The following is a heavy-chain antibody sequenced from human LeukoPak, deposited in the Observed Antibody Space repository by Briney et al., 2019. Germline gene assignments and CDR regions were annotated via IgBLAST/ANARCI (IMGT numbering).Heavy chain of an antibody. CDR2: INPNSGGT. V-gene: IGHV1-2*02. CDR3: ARVPIADLDY. J-gene: IGHJ4*02. CDR1: GYTFTDYY. D-gene: IGHD2-15*01. Sequence: ASVKVSCKAAGYTFTDYYIHWVRQAHGQGLEWMGWINPNSGGTNYAQKFQGRVTMTRDTSISTAYMELSRLRSDDTAVYYCARVPIADLDYWGQGTLVTVSS.